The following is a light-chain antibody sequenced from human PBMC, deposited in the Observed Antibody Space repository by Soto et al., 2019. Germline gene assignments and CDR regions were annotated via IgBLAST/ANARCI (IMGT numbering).Light chain of an antibody. Sequence: QLVLTQSPSASASLGASVKLTCTLSSGHSTYAIAWHQQQPAKGPRFLMKVNSDGSHSKGHGIPGRFSGSSSGAERYLTISSLQSEDESAYYCQTWGTGVVVFGGGTKLTVL. J-gene: IGLJ2*01. V-gene: IGLV4-69*01. CDR1: SGHSTYA. CDR3: QTWGTGVVV. CDR2: VNSDGSH.